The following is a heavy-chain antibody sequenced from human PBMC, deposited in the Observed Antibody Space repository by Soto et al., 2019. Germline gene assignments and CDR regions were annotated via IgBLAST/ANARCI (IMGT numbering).Heavy chain of an antibody. CDR1: GYTLTELS. J-gene: IGHJ3*02. Sequence: VKVSCKVSGYTLTELSMHWVRQAPGKGLEWMGGFDPEDGETIYAQKFQGRVTMTEDTSTDTAYMELSSLRSEDTAVYYCATALEMATMRGLDAFDIWGQGTMVTVSS. CDR2: FDPEDGET. V-gene: IGHV1-24*01. CDR3: ATALEMATMRGLDAFDI. D-gene: IGHD5-12*01.